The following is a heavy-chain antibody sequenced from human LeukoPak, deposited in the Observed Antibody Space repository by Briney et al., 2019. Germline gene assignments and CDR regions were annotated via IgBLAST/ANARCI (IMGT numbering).Heavy chain of an antibody. D-gene: IGHD3-16*01. CDR2: MQSGGST. Sequence: PGGSLRLSCAASGITVSSKYMSWVRQAPGKGLEWVSVMQSGGSTYYAESVKGRFTISRDNSKNTLYLQMNSLRVQDTAVYYCARDGGAGWYFDLWGRGTLVTVSS. CDR1: GITVSSKY. V-gene: IGHV3-53*01. J-gene: IGHJ2*01. CDR3: ARDGGAGWYFDL.